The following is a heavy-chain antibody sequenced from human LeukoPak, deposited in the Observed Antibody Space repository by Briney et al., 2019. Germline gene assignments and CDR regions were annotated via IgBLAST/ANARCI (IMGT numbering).Heavy chain of an antibody. V-gene: IGHV3-21*01. J-gene: IGHJ6*03. CDR3: AKAASKRTDYGDYAFYYYMDV. CDR1: GFTFSTYS. CDR2: ISSSSSYI. Sequence: SGGSLRLSCAASGFTFSTYSMNWVRQAPGKGLEWVSSISSSSSYIYYADSVKGRFTISRDDSKNTLYLQMNSLRAEDTAVYYCAKAASKRTDYGDYAFYYYMDVWGKGTTVTISS. D-gene: IGHD4-17*01.